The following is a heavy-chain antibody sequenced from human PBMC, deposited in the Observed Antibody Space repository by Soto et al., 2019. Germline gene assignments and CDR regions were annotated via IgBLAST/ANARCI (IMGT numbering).Heavy chain of an antibody. CDR1: GFTFSNSW. Sequence: EVQLVESGGGLLQPGGSLRLSCAASGFTFSNSWMSWVRQAPGKGLEWVATIRPDGSEKYYVDSVKGRFTISRDNAQNSLYLQMNSRRAEDTAIYYCGDVVDLDHWGQGTLVTVSS. CDR2: IRPDGSEK. CDR3: GDVVDLDH. D-gene: IGHD2-15*01. V-gene: IGHV3-7*01. J-gene: IGHJ4*02.